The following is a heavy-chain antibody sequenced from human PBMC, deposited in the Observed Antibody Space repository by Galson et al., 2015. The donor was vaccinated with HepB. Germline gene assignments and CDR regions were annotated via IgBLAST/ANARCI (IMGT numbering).Heavy chain of an antibody. V-gene: IGHV1-69*13. CDR1: GDSFKTSS. CDR3: ARGMGTTPDLFYLGL. J-gene: IGHJ6*03. D-gene: IGHD1-1*01. CDR2: IIPLFGAA. Sequence: SVKVSCKASGDSFKTSSLNWVRQAPGQGLEWMGGIIPLFGAASHAQKFQDRVIITADESTATTYMELTHLTSDDTAVYFCARGMGTTPDLFYLGLWGNGTTLIVSS.